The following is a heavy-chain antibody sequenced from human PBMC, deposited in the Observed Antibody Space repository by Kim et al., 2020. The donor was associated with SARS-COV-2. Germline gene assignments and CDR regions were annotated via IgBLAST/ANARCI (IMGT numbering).Heavy chain of an antibody. V-gene: IGHV3-23*01. CDR3: AKGVGGSCYSPCDD. J-gene: IGHJ4*02. Sequence: ADSVKRRFTISSDNSKNTLSLQMNSLRAEDTAVYYCAKGVGGSCYSPCDDWGQGTLVTVSS. D-gene: IGHD2-15*01.